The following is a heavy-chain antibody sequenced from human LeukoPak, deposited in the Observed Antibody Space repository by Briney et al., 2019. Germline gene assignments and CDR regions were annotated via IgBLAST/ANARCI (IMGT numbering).Heavy chain of an antibody. V-gene: IGHV4-34*01. J-gene: IGHJ4*02. Sequence: PSETLSLTCTVSGYSISGGYYWSWIRQPPGKGLEWIGEINHSGSTNYNPSLKSRVTISVDTSKNQFSLKLSSVTAADTAVYYCARGSGSTTGTTRLDYWGQGTLVTVSS. CDR2: INHSGST. D-gene: IGHD1-1*01. CDR1: GYSISGGYY. CDR3: ARGSGSTTGTTRLDY.